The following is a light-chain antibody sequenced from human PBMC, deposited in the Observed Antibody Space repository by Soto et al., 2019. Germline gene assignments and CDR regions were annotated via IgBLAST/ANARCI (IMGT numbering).Light chain of an antibody. CDR2: DVS. J-gene: IGLJ1*01. CDR3: CSYGGSYTHV. V-gene: IGLV2-11*01. Sequence: QSALTQPRSVSGSPGQSVTISCTGTSSDVGAYNYVSWYQQHPGKAPKLMIYDVSKRPSGVPDRFSGSKSGNTASLTISGLQAEDEADYYCCSYGGSYTHVFGTGTKLTVL. CDR1: SSDVGAYNY.